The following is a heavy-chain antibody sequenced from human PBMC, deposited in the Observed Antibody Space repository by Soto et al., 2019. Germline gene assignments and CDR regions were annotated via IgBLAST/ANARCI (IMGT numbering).Heavy chain of an antibody. V-gene: IGHV3-23*01. J-gene: IGHJ2*01. CDR3: AKHIEGAGNWYFDL. D-gene: IGHD2-21*01. Sequence: EVQLLESGGGLVQPGGSLGLSCAASGFTFSIYAMSWVRQAPGKGPEWVSVINGRGSPTFYADSVKGRFTISRDNSKNTLYLQMNSLRAEDTAIYYCAKHIEGAGNWYFDLWGRGTQVTVSS. CDR1: GFTFSIYA. CDR2: INGRGSPT.